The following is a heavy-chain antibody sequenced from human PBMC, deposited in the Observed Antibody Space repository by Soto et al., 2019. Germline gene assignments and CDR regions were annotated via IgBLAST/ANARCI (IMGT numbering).Heavy chain of an antibody. J-gene: IGHJ6*02. CDR2: INPNSGGT. D-gene: IGHD1-7*01. CDR3: ARDYITGTTHLYYYYYGMDV. CDR1: GYTFTGYY. Sequence: GASVKVSCKASGYTFTGYYMHWVRQAPGQGXEWVGWINPNSGGTNYAQKFQGRVTMTRDTSISTAYMELSRLRSDDTAVYYCARDYITGTTHLYYYYYGMDVWGQGATVTVSS. V-gene: IGHV1-2*02.